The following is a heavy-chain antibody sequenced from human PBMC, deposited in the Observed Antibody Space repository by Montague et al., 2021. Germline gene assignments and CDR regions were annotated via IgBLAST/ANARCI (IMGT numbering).Heavy chain of an antibody. D-gene: IGHD1-14*01. J-gene: IGHJ6*02. Sequence: SETLSLTCSVSGASISDYYWSWIRQPPGKGLEWIGYIYYSRRTNYNPSLKSRVTISVDTSKNQFSLKLSSVTAADTAFYYCAVTNPYYYYGMDVWGQGPTVTVSS. CDR1: GASISDYY. CDR3: AVTNPYYYYGMDV. V-gene: IGHV4-59*01. CDR2: IYYSRRT.